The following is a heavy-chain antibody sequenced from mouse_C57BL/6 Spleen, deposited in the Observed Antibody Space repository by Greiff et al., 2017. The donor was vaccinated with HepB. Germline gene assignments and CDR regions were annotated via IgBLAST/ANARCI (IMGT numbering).Heavy chain of an antibody. J-gene: IGHJ4*01. V-gene: IGHV5-4*01. CDR3: ARDRYFYAMDY. CDR2: ISDGGSYT. Sequence: DVQLVESGGGLVKPGGSLKLSCAASGFTFSSYAMSWVRQTPEKRLEWVATISDGGSYTYYPDNVKGRFTISRDNAKNNLYLQMSHLKSEDTAMYYCARDRYFYAMDYWGQGTSVTVSS. D-gene: IGHD1-1*01. CDR1: GFTFSSYA.